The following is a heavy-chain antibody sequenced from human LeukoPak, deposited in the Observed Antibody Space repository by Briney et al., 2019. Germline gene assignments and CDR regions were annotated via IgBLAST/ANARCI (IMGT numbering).Heavy chain of an antibody. CDR3: ARVGGGGYYYGLDY. CDR2: INTNTGGT. D-gene: IGHD5-24*01. V-gene: IGHV1-2*02. CDR1: GYTFTGYY. J-gene: IGHJ4*02. Sequence: ASVKVSCKASGYTFTGYYMHWVRQAPGQGLQWMGWINTNTGGTNYAQKFQGRVTTTRDTSISTVYMEMSRLRSDDTAVYYCARVGGGGYYYGLDYWGQGTLVTVSS.